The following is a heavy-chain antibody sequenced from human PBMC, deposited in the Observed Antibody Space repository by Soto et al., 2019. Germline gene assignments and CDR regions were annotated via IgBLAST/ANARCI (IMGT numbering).Heavy chain of an antibody. CDR3: AGGYCSSTSCYGPWFDP. CDR1: GGSISSYY. Sequence: SETLSLTCTVSGGSISSYYWSWIRQPPGKGLEWIGYIYYSGSTNYNPSLKSRVTISVDTSKNQFSLKLSSVTAADTAVYYCAGGYCSSTSCYGPWFDPWGQGTLVTVSS. D-gene: IGHD2-2*01. CDR2: IYYSGST. J-gene: IGHJ5*02. V-gene: IGHV4-59*01.